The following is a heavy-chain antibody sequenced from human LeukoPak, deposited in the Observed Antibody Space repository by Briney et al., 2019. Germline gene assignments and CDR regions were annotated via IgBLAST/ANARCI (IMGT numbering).Heavy chain of an antibody. Sequence: SQTLSLTCTVSGGSISSGSYYWSWIRQPAGKGLEWIGRIYTSGSTNYNPSLGSRVTIEVDTTKNQFSLKLSSVTAADTAVYSCARGWTKWGQGTLVTVSS. CDR3: ARGWTK. CDR1: GGSISSGSYY. J-gene: IGHJ4*02. CDR2: IYTSGST. V-gene: IGHV4-61*02. D-gene: IGHD3/OR15-3a*01.